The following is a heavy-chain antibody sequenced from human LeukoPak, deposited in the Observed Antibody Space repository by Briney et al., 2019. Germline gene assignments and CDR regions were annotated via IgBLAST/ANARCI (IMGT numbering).Heavy chain of an antibody. CDR1: GFTFSSYG. CDR3: AKDRIAAAGTGYDY. D-gene: IGHD6-13*01. V-gene: IGHV3-30*18. J-gene: IGHJ4*02. Sequence: PGGSLRLSCAASGFTFSSYGMHWVRQAPGKGLEWVAVISYDGSNKYYADSVKGRLTISRDNSKNTLYLQMNSLRAEDTAVYYCAKDRIAAAGTGYDYWGQGTLVTVSS. CDR2: ISYDGSNK.